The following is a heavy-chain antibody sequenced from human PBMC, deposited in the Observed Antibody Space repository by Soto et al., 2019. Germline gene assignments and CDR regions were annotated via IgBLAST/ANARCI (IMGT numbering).Heavy chain of an antibody. CDR3: AKDIGITMVRGAHAAFDI. J-gene: IGHJ3*02. CDR2: INPSGGST. CDR1: GYTFTSYY. V-gene: IGHV1-46*01. Sequence: ASVKVSCKASGYTFTSYYIHWVRQAPGQGLEWMGIINPSGGSTSYAQKFQGRVTMTRDTSTSTVYMELSSLRSEDTALYYCAKDIGITMVRGAHAAFDIWGQGTMVTVSS. D-gene: IGHD3-10*01.